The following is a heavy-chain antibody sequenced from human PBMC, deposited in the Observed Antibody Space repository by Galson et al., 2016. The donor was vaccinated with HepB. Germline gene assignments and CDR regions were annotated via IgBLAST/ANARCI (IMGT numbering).Heavy chain of an antibody. Sequence: SLRLSCAASGFTFSSYSMNWVRQAPGKGLEWVSSISSSSTYIYYADSVKGRFTISRDNAKNSLYLEMKSLRVEDTAVYYCARARGNQKSDFDSWGQGTLVTVSS. V-gene: IGHV3-21*01. J-gene: IGHJ4*02. CDR2: ISSSSTYI. CDR3: ARARGNQKSDFDS. CDR1: GFTFSSYS. D-gene: IGHD1-14*01.